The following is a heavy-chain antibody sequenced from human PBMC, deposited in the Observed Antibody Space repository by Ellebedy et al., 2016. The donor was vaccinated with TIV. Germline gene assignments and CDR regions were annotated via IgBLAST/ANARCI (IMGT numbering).Heavy chain of an antibody. D-gene: IGHD5-24*01. CDR2: ISGSGGST. J-gene: IGHJ3*02. CDR1: GGTFSSYA. Sequence: AASVKVSCKASGGTFSSYAISWVRQAPGKGLEWVSAISGSGGSTYYADSVKGRFTISRDNSKNTLYLHMNSLRAEDTGVYYCARPWVEMATIGDAFDIWGQGTMVSVSS. V-gene: IGHV3-23*01. CDR3: ARPWVEMATIGDAFDI.